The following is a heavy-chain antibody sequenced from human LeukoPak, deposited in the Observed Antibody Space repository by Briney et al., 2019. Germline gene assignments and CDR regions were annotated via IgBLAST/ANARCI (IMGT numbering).Heavy chain of an antibody. CDR3: AKGGQDFDFWRFDY. CDR1: GFSFSVYA. V-gene: IGHV3-23*01. Sequence: SGGSLRLSCAASGFSFSVYAMSLVRQAPGKGLEWVSSIRGSGGRTYYTNSVKGRFTISRENFKNTVYLEMNNLGAEDTALYYCAKGGQDFDFWRFDYWGQGNLVIVSS. J-gene: IGHJ4*02. D-gene: IGHD3-3*01. CDR2: IRGSGGRT.